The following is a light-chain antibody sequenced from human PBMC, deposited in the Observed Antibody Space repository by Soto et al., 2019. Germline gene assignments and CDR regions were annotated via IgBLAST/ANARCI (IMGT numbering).Light chain of an antibody. V-gene: IGKV1-27*01. J-gene: IGKJ1*01. CDR1: QDIKKF. CDR3: QKYDRAPAM. Sequence: DFQLTQSPSSLSASLGDRVTITCRASQDIKKFLAWYQQRPGKVPDLLIYAASTLRSGVPSRFSGNASGTDFSFTISSLQPEDVATYYCQKYDRAPAMFGQGTKVDIK. CDR2: AAS.